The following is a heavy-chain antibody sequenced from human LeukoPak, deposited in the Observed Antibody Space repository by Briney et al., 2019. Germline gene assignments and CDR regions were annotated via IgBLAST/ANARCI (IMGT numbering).Heavy chain of an antibody. Sequence: GGSLRLSCAASGFTFDDYGMSWVRQAPGKGLEWVSGINWNGGSTVYADSVKGGFTISTDNAKNSLYLQMNSLRAEDTALYYCARDGVLLWFGELSHWGQGTLVTVSS. CDR2: INWNGGST. V-gene: IGHV3-20*04. D-gene: IGHD3-10*01. J-gene: IGHJ4*02. CDR3: ARDGVLLWFGELSH. CDR1: GFTFDDYG.